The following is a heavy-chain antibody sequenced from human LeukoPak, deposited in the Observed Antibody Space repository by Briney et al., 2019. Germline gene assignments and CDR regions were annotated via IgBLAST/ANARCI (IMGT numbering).Heavy chain of an antibody. CDR3: AKEPDYGDYGPAWDY. D-gene: IGHD4-17*01. J-gene: IGHJ4*02. V-gene: IGHV3-23*01. CDR1: GFTFSSYA. Sequence: GGSLRLSCAASGFTFSSYAMSWVRQAPGKGLEWVSAISGSGGSTYYADSVKGRFTISRDNSKNTPYLQMNSLRAEDTAVYYCAKEPDYGDYGPAWDYWGQGTLVTVSS. CDR2: ISGSGGST.